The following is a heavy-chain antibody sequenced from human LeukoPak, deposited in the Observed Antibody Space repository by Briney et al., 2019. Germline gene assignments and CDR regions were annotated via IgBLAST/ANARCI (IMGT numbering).Heavy chain of an antibody. CDR2: INHSGST. CDR1: GGSFSGYY. J-gene: IGHJ5*02. CDR3: AGGRIVEAPGGGFDP. V-gene: IGHV4-34*01. D-gene: IGHD1-26*01. Sequence: SETLSLTCAVYGGSFSGYYWSWIRQPPGKGLEWIGEINHSGSTNYNPSLKSRVTISVDTSKNQFSLKRSSGTAGDPVVYYCAGGRIVEAPGGGFDPWGQGTLVTVS.